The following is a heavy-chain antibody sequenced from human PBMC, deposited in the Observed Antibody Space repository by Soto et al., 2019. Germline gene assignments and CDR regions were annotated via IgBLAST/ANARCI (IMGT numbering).Heavy chain of an antibody. J-gene: IGHJ4*02. D-gene: IGHD1-26*01. CDR1: GFTFSSYW. V-gene: IGHV3-7*01. CDR3: ARDTLYTGSSKLWHY. CDR2: IKQDGSEK. Sequence: EVQLVESGGGLVQPGGSLRLSCAASGFTFSSYWMSWVRQAPGKGLEWVANIKQDGSEKYYVDSVKGRFTISRDNAKNSLYLQMNSLRAEDTAVYYCARDTLYTGSSKLWHYWGQRTLVTVSS.